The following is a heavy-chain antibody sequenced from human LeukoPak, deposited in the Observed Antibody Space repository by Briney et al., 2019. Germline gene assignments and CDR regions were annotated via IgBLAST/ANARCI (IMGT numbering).Heavy chain of an antibody. CDR3: ARGVVPAAIRPVGY. D-gene: IGHD2-2*02. CDR1: GYSMSSGYY. Sequence: SETLSLTCAVSGYSMSSGYYWGWIRQPPGKGLEWIGYIYYSGSTNYNPSLKSRVTISVDTSKNQFSLKLSSVTAADTAVYYFARGVVPAAIRPVGYWGRGTLVTVSS. CDR2: IYYSGST. V-gene: IGHV4-61*01. J-gene: IGHJ4*02.